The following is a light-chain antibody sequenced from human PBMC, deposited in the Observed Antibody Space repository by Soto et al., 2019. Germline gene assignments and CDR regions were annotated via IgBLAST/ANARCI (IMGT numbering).Light chain of an antibody. V-gene: IGKV1-5*03. CDR1: QSISSW. CDR3: QQYDSSVYT. CDR2: RAS. Sequence: DIQMTQSPSTLSASVGDRVTITCRASQSISSWLAWYQQKPGKAPKLLIYRASGLGSGVPSRFSGSGSRTEFTLTISSLQPDDFATYYCQQYDSSVYTFGQGTKLEIK. J-gene: IGKJ2*01.